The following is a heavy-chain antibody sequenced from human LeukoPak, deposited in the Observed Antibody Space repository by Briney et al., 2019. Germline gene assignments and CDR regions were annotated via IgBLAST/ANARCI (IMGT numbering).Heavy chain of an antibody. J-gene: IGHJ1*01. CDR2: ISSSSSYI. V-gene: IGHV3-21*01. Sequence: GGSLRLSCAASGFTFSSYSMNWVRQAPGKGLEWVSSISSSSSYIYYADSVKGRFTISRDNAKNSLYLQRNSLRAEDTAVYYCARNFGGTASFSLADYSQHWGQGTLVTVSS. D-gene: IGHD1-1*01. CDR1: GFTFSSYS. CDR3: ARNFGGTASFSLADYSQH.